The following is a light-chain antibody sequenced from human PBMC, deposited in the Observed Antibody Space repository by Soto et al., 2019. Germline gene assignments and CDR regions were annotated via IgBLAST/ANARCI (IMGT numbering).Light chain of an antibody. J-gene: IGLJ2*01. Sequence: QSVLTQPPSASASLGASVTLTCTLSSGYSNYKVDWYQQRPGKGPRFVMRVGTGVIVGSKGDGIPDRFSVLGSGLNRYLTIKNIQEEDESDYHCGTDHGSGNNFVWVFGGGTKVTVL. CDR2: VGTGVIVG. V-gene: IGLV9-49*01. CDR3: GTDHGSGNNFVWV. CDR1: SGYSNYK.